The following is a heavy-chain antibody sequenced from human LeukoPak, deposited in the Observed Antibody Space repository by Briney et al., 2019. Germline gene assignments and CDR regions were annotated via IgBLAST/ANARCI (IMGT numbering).Heavy chain of an antibody. CDR3: AKDKAYWSGGSCYNAFDI. J-gene: IGHJ3*02. Sequence: GGSLRLSCTASRFTFSSYAISWVRQAPGKGLECVSGISGSGGSTYYADPVKGRFTISRDNSKNTLYLQMNSLRAEDTAVYYCAKDKAYWSGGSCYNAFDIWGQGTMVTVSS. CDR2: ISGSGGST. D-gene: IGHD2-15*01. CDR1: RFTFSSYA. V-gene: IGHV3-23*01.